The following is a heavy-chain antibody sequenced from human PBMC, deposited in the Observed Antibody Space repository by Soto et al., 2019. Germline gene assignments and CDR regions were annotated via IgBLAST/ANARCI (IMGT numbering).Heavy chain of an antibody. D-gene: IGHD2-15*01. CDR3: EPTGLIVVDENNWFDP. V-gene: IGHV1-69*01. J-gene: IGHJ5*02. CDR2: IIPIFGTA. CDR1: GGTFSSYA. Sequence: QVQLVQSGAEVKKPGSSVKVSCKASGGTFSSYAISWERQAPGQGLEWMGGIIPIFGTANYAQKFQGRVTITADESTSTAYMALSSLRSEDTAVYYCEPTGLIVVDENNWFDPWGQGTLVTVSS.